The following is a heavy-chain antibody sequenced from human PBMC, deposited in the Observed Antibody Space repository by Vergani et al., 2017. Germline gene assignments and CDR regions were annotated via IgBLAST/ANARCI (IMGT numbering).Heavy chain of an antibody. Sequence: EVQLVQSGAEVKKPGESLKISCKGSGYSFTSYWIGWVRQMPGKGLEWMGIIYPGDSDTSNSPSFQGQVTISADKSISTAYLQWSGLKASTTAMYYCARHVEMATTKYNWFDPWGQGTLVTVSS. V-gene: IGHV5-51*01. D-gene: IGHD5-24*01. J-gene: IGHJ5*02. CDR3: ARHVEMATTKYNWFDP. CDR1: GYSFTSYW. CDR2: IYPGDSDT.